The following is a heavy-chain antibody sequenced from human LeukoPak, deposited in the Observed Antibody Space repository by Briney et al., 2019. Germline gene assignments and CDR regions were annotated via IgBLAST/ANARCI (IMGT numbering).Heavy chain of an antibody. CDR1: ARPIRSHY. V-gene: IGHV4-59*11. J-gene: IGHJ6*03. CDR2: ISNSEST. Sequence: KSSETLSLTCTLSARPIRSHYWTWIRQDPLNGLGWIGDISNSESTKYNHSLKSRATISIDTSKSQISLSVTSATAAVTAVYYCVRDALVGYFSSYYIDVWGKGTTVTVSS. CDR3: VRDALVGYFSSYYIDV. D-gene: IGHD3-22*01.